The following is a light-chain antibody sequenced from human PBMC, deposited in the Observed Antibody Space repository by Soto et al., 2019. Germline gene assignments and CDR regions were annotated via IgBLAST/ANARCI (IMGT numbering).Light chain of an antibody. V-gene: IGKV3-15*01. CDR3: QQYNNWPET. CDR1: ESVSNN. CDR2: GAS. J-gene: IGKJ1*01. Sequence: EIVLTQSPATPSLSPGERATLSCRASESVSNNLAWYQQKAGQAPRLLIYGASTRATGIPARFSGSGSGTEFTLTISSLQSEDFAVYYCQQYNNWPETFGQGTKVDIK.